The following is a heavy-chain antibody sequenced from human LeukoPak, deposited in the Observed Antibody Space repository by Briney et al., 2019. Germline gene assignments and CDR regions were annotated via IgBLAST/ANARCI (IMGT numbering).Heavy chain of an antibody. CDR2: IIPIFGTA. D-gene: IGHD6-19*01. CDR3: AMWQQWMVTGCY. J-gene: IGHJ4*02. Sequence: SSVKVSCKASGGTFSSYAISWVRQAPGQGLEWMGGIIPIFGTANYAQKFQGRVTITTDESTSTAYMELSSLRSEDTAVYYCAMWQQWMVTGCYWGQGTLVTVSS. CDR1: GGTFSSYA. V-gene: IGHV1-69*05.